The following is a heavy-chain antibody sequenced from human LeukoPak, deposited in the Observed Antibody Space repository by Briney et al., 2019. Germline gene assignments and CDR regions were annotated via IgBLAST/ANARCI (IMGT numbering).Heavy chain of an antibody. CDR2: VNRYGSEA. J-gene: IGHJ4*02. V-gene: IGHV3-74*01. D-gene: IGHD6-19*01. CDR3: ARDTDSSGSPGVDY. Sequence: PGGSLRLSCTSSGFTFYNYWMHWVRQAPGKGLVWVARVNRYGSEAVYADSLKDRFTISRDNAKNSLYLQMNSLRAEDTAVYYCARDTDSSGSPGVDYWGQGTLVTVSS. CDR1: GFTFYNYW.